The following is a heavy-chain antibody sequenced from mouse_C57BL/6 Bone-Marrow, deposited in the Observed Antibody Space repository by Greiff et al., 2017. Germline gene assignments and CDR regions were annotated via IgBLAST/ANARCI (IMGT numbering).Heavy chain of an antibody. J-gene: IGHJ2*01. Sequence: QVQLQQPGAELVKPGASVKLSCKASGYTFTSYGISWVKQRTGQGLEWIGEIYPRSGNTYYNEKFKGKATLTADKASSTAYMELRSLTSEASAVYFCARRGSDGYYDYWGQGTTLTVSS. D-gene: IGHD2-3*01. CDR2: IYPRSGNT. CDR3: ARRGSDGYYDY. V-gene: IGHV1-81*01. CDR1: GYTFTSYG.